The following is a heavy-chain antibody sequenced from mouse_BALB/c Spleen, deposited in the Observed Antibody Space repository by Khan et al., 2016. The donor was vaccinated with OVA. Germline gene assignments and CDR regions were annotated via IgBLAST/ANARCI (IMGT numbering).Heavy chain of an antibody. CDR3: TCGYGNSYYYYDY. V-gene: IGHV3-2*02. D-gene: IGHD1-1*01. Sequence: EVQLQESGPGLVKPSQSLSRTCTVTGYSITSDYAWNWIRQFPGNKLEWMGYISYSGSTSYNPSLKSRISITRDTSKNQFFLQLNSVTTEDTATYSCTCGYGNSYYYYDYWGQGTTLTFSS. CDR2: ISYSGST. CDR1: GYSITSDYA. J-gene: IGHJ2*01.